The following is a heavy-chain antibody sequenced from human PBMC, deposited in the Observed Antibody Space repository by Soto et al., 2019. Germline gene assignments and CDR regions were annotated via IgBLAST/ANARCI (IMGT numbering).Heavy chain of an antibody. CDR1: GFIFSNFW. J-gene: IGHJ4*02. CDR2: IKQDGNEK. Sequence: GGSLRLSCSASGFIFSNFWMSWVRQAPGKGLEWVANIKQDGNEKYCVEAGKGRCTICRDNAKNSWYLQMDRLRAADTAVYYCALPEVSGPTSPTTSDSWGQGTLVTVSS. CDR3: ALPEVSGPTSPTTSDS. V-gene: IGHV3-7*01. D-gene: IGHD3-10*01.